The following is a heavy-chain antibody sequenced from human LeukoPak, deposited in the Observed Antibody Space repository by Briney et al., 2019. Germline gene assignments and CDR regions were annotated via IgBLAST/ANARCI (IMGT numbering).Heavy chain of an antibody. CDR2: ITHSGENR. CDR1: EFTFSSYW. Sequence: GGSLRLSCAASEFTFSSYWMSWVRQSPGTGLEWVSGITHSGENRYYADYVKGRFTISRDDSKNTVYLQMNSLRVEDTAVYYCAKGTSAYPWRFDYWGQGAQIVVSA. V-gene: IGHV3-23*01. D-gene: IGHD1/OR15-1a*01. J-gene: IGHJ4*02. CDR3: AKGTSAYPWRFDY.